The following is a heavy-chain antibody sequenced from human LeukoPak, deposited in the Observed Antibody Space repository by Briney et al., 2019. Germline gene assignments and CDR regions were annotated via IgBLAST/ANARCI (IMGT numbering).Heavy chain of an antibody. V-gene: IGHV4-59*01. CDR1: GGPMSSYY. CDR3: ARDRPGGSSLDY. Sequence: SETLSLTCTVSGGPMSSYYWSWIRQAPGKGLEWIGYVYDTGSTTYNPSLRSRLTISIDMSRSQFFLRLSSVTASDTAVYYCARDRPGGSSLDYWGQGTLVIVSS. D-gene: IGHD6-13*01. J-gene: IGHJ4*02. CDR2: VYDTGST.